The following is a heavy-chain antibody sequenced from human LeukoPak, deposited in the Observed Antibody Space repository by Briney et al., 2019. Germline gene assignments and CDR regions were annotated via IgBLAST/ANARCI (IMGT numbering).Heavy chain of an antibody. Sequence: GESLQISCKGSGYLFTSYWIGWVRQLPGKGLEWMGIIYPGDSDTRYSPSFQGQVTISADKSISTAYLQWSSLKASDTAMYYCARRLADCSGGSCYGTRYYFDYWGQGTLVTVSS. V-gene: IGHV5-51*01. J-gene: IGHJ4*02. D-gene: IGHD2-15*01. CDR2: IYPGDSDT. CDR1: GYLFTSYW. CDR3: ARRLADCSGGSCYGTRYYFDY.